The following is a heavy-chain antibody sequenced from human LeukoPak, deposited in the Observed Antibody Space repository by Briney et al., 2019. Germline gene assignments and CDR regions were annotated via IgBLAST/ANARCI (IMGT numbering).Heavy chain of an antibody. CDR3: ARALELGAFDI. Sequence: SETLSLTCAVYGGSFSGYYWSWLRQPPGKGLEWIGEINHSGSTNYNPSLKSRVTISVDTSKNQFSLKLSSVTAADTAVYYCARALELGAFDIWGQGTMVTVSS. CDR2: INHSGST. D-gene: IGHD1-7*01. J-gene: IGHJ3*02. CDR1: GGSFSGYY. V-gene: IGHV4-34*01.